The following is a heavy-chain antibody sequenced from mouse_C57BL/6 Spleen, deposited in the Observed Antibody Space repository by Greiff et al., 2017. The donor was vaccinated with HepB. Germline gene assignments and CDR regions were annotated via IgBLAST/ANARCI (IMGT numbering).Heavy chain of an antibody. CDR1: GFTFSDYG. V-gene: IGHV5-17*01. J-gene: IGHJ3*01. CDR2: ISSGSSTI. CDR3: ANGNYYGSSSFAY. Sequence: DVQLVESGGGLVKPGGSLKLSCAASGFTFSDYGMHWVRQAPEKGLEWVAYISSGSSTIYYADTVKGRFTISRDNAKNTLFLQMTSLRSEDTAMYYCANGNYYGSSSFAYWGQGTLVTVSA. D-gene: IGHD1-1*01.